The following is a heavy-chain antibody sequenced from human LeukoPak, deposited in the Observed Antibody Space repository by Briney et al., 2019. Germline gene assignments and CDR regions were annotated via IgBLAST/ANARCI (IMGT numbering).Heavy chain of an antibody. CDR1: GFTFSSYA. D-gene: IGHD4-23*01. V-gene: IGHV3-23*01. CDR2: ISGSGGST. Sequence: GRSLRLSCAASGFTFSSYAMSWVRQAPGKGLEWVSAISGSGGSTYYADSVKGRFTISRDNSKNTLYLQMNSLRAEDTAVYYCARVWLRWPFDPWGQGTLVTVSS. J-gene: IGHJ5*02. CDR3: ARVWLRWPFDP.